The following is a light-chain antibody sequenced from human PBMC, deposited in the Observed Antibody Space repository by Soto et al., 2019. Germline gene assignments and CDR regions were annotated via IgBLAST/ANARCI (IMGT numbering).Light chain of an antibody. Sequence: DIQMTQSPSTLSACVGDRVTITCRPRQSISSWLAWYQQKPCKSLTLLIYAASSLVSRVTSRFSGSGSGTEYTLTSSTLQPNDFASDSCQQYNSYNSFGQGTKLDIK. CDR1: QSISSW. V-gene: IGKV1-5*01. CDR2: AAS. J-gene: IGKJ2*01. CDR3: QQYNSYNS.